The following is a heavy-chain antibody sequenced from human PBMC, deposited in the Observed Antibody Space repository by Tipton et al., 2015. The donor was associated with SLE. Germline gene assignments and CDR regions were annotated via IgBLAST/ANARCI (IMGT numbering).Heavy chain of an antibody. CDR2: FSYTGTT. D-gene: IGHD6-6*01. J-gene: IGHJ4*02. CDR3: ARQDSSSLNLFDH. CDR1: GASISRSSYY. Sequence: TLSLTCTVSGASISRSSYYWGWIRQTPGKGLEWIGSFSYTGTTHYNPSLKSRVTISVDMSKNEFSLRLRSVTAADTAVYYCARQDSSSLNLFDHWGQGTLVTVSS. V-gene: IGHV4-39*07.